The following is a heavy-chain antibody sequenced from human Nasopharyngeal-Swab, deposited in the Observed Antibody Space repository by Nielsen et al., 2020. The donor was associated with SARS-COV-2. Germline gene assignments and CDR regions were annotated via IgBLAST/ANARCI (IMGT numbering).Heavy chain of an antibody. J-gene: IGHJ6*02. D-gene: IGHD2-21*01. V-gene: IGHV3-9*01. Sequence: SLRLSCAASGFTFDDYAMHWVRQAPGKGLEWVSGISWNSGSIGYADSVKGRFTISRDNAKNSLYLQMNSLRAEDTALYYCAKDITSGDTMATHYYCGMDVWGQGTTVTVSS. CDR3: AKDITSGDTMATHYYCGMDV. CDR1: GFTFDDYA. CDR2: ISWNSGSI.